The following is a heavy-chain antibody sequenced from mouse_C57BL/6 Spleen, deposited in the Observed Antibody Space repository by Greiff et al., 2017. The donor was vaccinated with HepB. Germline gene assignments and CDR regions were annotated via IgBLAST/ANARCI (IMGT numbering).Heavy chain of an antibody. J-gene: IGHJ2*01. CDR2: INPNNGGT. V-gene: IGHV1-26*01. CDR3: AREDYYGGY. CDR1: GYTFTDYY. D-gene: IGHD1-2*01. Sequence: EVQLQQSGPELVKPGASVKISCKASGYTFTDYYMNWVKQSHGKSLEWIGDINPNNGGTSYNQKFKGKATLTVDKSSSTAYMELRSLTSEDSAVYYCAREDYYGGYWGQGTTLTVSS.